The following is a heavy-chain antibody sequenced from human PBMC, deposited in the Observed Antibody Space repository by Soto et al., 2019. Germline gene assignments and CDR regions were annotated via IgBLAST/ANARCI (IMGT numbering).Heavy chain of an antibody. Sequence: EVQLLDSGGGLVQPGGSLRLSCTASGITVSTYALNWVRQAPGKGLEWVSGFSGSDDDADYADSVKGRFTISRDDSKKTVYLHMRSLRGDDTAVYYCVTRSRGVTYWVAPDHYFDRWGRGTLVTVSS. CDR3: VTRSRGVTYWVAPDHYFDR. V-gene: IGHV3-23*01. CDR1: GITVSTYA. J-gene: IGHJ2*01. D-gene: IGHD3-10*01. CDR2: FSGSDDDA.